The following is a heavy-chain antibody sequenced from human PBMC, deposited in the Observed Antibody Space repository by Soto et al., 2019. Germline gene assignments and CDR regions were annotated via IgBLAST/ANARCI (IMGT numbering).Heavy chain of an antibody. CDR1: GASITYSSYY. CDR2: VYYSGST. CDR3: ARVPIVGTTPSYFDY. D-gene: IGHD1-1*01. V-gene: IGHV4-39*01. J-gene: IGHJ4*02. Sequence: SETLSLTCTVFGASITYSSYYWGWVRQPPGKGLEWIGYVYYSGSTYYNPSLKSRVTISLDTSKNQFSLSLTSVTAADTAVYYCARVPIVGTTPSYFDYWGQGTLVTVSS.